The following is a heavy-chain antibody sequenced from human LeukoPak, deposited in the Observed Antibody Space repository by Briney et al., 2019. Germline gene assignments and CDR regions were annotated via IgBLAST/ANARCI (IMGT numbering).Heavy chain of an antibody. Sequence: GGSLRLSCAASGFTFSSFGMHWVRQPTGQGLEWASTIGTASDTYYPGSVEGRFTLSRDNAENSLYLQMNSLTAGDTAVYYCARGPPRGKYYYMDVWGKGTTVTVSS. CDR2: IGTASDT. CDR3: ARGPPRGKYYYMDV. D-gene: IGHD1-1*01. J-gene: IGHJ6*03. V-gene: IGHV3-13*01. CDR1: GFTFSSFG.